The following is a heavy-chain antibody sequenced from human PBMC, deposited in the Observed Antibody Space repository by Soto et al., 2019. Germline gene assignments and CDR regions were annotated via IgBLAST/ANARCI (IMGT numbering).Heavy chain of an antibody. CDR1: GFTCSSYS. Sequence: EVHLVESGGGLVQPGGSLRRSCAASGFTCSSYSMNWVRQAPGQGLEWVSCIGTRSRTIYYADAVKGRFTISRDTAKNSLYLQLHSLRDEDTAVYYCARVSRWDDTNFDWGQGTLVTVSS. J-gene: IGHJ4*02. D-gene: IGHD1-26*01. CDR3: ARVSRWDDTNFD. V-gene: IGHV3-48*02. CDR2: IGTRSRTI.